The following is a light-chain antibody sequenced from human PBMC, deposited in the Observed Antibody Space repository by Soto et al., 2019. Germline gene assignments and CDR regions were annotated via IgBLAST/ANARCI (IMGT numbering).Light chain of an antibody. Sequence: QLVLTQPRSVSGAPGQRVTISCTGSSSNIGAGYDVHWYQQLPGTAPKLLIYGNSNRPSGVPDRFSGSKSGTSASLAITGLQAEDEADYYCQSYDSSLSGYVFGTGTKVTVL. CDR2: GNS. J-gene: IGLJ1*01. V-gene: IGLV1-40*01. CDR1: SSNIGAGYD. CDR3: QSYDSSLSGYV.